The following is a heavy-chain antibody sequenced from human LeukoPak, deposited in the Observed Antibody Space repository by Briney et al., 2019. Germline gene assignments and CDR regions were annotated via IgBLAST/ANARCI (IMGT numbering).Heavy chain of an antibody. D-gene: IGHD2-2*01. CDR1: GYSFTTYW. J-gene: IGHJ5*02. CDR2: IYPDDSDT. V-gene: IGHV5-51*01. CDR3: ARGSSTSYSNWFDP. Sequence: GESLKISCKGSGYSFTTYWIAWVRQMPGKGLEWMGIIYPDDSDTTYSPSFQGQVTITADKSINAAYLQWSSLKASDTAMYYCARGSSTSYSNWFDPWGQGTLVTVSS.